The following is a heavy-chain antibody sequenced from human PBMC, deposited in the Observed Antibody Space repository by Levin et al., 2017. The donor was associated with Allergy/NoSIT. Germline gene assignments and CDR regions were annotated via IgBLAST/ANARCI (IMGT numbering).Heavy chain of an antibody. CDR3: ARAVAGFPYQQ. CDR1: GDSISRHY. Sequence: SETLSLTCTVSGDSISRHYWSWIRQSPGQGLELLGHTFNSGSSISYNPSLMSRVTITIDTPKNQFSLRVTSVTPAATALYCGARAVAGFPYQQWGKGTLVIVSS. D-gene: IGHD6-19*01. J-gene: IGHJ1*01. CDR2: TFNSGSS. V-gene: IGHV4-59*11.